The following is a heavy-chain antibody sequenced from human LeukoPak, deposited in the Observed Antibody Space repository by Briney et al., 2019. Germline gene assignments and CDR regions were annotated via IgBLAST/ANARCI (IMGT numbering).Heavy chain of an antibody. V-gene: IGHV4-39*01. D-gene: IGHD6-19*01. J-gene: IGHJ4*02. CDR1: GGSIRSSYYY. CDR2: IYDSGST. Sequence: SETLSLTCTVSGGSIRSSYYYWGWIRQPPGKGLEWIGSIYDSGSTYYNPSLKSRVTISVDTSKNQFSLKLNSVTAADTAVYYCARGASGWYYPDSWGQGTLVTVSS. CDR3: ARGASGWYYPDS.